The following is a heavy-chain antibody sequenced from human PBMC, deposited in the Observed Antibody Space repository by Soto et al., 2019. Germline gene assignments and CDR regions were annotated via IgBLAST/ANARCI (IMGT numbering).Heavy chain of an antibody. CDR3: ARGYCSGGSCSALDY. V-gene: IGHV3-33*01. Sequence: QVQLVESGGGVVQPGRSLRLSCAASGFTFSSYGMHWVRQAPGKGLEWVAVIWYDGSNKYYADSVKGRFTISRDNSKNTLYLQMNSLRAEDTGVYYCARGYCSGGSCSALDYWGQGTLVTVSS. J-gene: IGHJ4*02. CDR1: GFTFSSYG. D-gene: IGHD2-15*01. CDR2: IWYDGSNK.